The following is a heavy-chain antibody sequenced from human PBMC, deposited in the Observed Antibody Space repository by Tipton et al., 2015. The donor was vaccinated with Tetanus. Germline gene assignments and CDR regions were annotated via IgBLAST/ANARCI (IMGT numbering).Heavy chain of an antibody. D-gene: IGHD2-15*01. CDR3: AREADCSGGSCFSGDFDT. V-gene: IGHV3-33*01. J-gene: IGHJ4*02. CDR1: GFIFSSYG. CDR2: SWYDGTDK. Sequence: LSLTCAASGFIFSSYGIHWVRQAPGKGLEWLAVSWYDGTDKYCADSVKGRFTISRDNSKNTLYLQMNSLRAEDTALYYCAREADCSGGSCFSGDFDTWGQGTQATVSS.